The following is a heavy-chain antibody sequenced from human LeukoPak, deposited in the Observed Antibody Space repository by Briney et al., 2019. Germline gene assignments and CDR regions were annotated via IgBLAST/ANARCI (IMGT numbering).Heavy chain of an antibody. CDR2: IYYSGNT. Sequence: SETLSLTCAVSGGSISSYYWSWFRQPPGKGLEWIGYIYYSGNTNYNPSLKSRVTISVDTSKNQFSLKLSSVTAADTAVYYCARGRTSWQYYYYMDVWGKGTTVTISS. D-gene: IGHD2-2*01. J-gene: IGHJ6*03. V-gene: IGHV4-59*01. CDR3: ARGRTSWQYYYYMDV. CDR1: GGSISSYY.